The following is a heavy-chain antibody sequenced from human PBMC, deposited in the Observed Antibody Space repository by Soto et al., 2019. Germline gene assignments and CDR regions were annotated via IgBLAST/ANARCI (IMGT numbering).Heavy chain of an antibody. V-gene: IGHV3-9*01. CDR1: GFTFDDYA. J-gene: IGHJ3*02. CDR3: AKAEVYNWNDVTAFDI. Sequence: PGGSLRLSCAASGFTFDDYAMHWVRQAPGKGLEWVSGISWNSDSIGYADSVKGRFTISRDNAKNSLYLQMNSLRAEDTALYYCAKAEVYNWNDVTAFDIWGQGTMVTVSS. D-gene: IGHD1-1*01. CDR2: ISWNSDSI.